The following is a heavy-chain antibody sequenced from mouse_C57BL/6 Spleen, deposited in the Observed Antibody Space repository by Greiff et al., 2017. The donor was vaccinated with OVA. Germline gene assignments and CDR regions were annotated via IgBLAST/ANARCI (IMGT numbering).Heavy chain of an antibody. Sequence: VQLQQPGAELVKPGASVKMSCKASGYTFTSYWITWVKQRPGQGLEWIGDIYPGSGSTNYNEKFKSKATLTVDTSSSTAYMQLSSLTSEDSAVYYCARRGNYYGAWFAYWGQGTLVTVSA. V-gene: IGHV1-55*01. J-gene: IGHJ3*01. CDR1: GYTFTSYW. D-gene: IGHD1-1*01. CDR2: IYPGSGST. CDR3: ARRGNYYGAWFAY.